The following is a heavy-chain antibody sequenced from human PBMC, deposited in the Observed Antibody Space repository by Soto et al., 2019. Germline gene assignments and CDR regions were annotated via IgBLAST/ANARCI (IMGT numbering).Heavy chain of an antibody. J-gene: IGHJ5*02. CDR2: IYYSGST. D-gene: IGHD3-16*02. CDR1: GGSISSSSYY. Sequence: SETLSLTCTVSGGSISSSSYYWGWIRQPPGKGLEWIGSIYYSGSTYYNPSLKSPVTISVDTSKNQFSLKLSSVTAADTAVYYCAREVIVRTFFRWFDPWGQGTLVTVSS. CDR3: AREVIVRTFFRWFDP. V-gene: IGHV4-39*02.